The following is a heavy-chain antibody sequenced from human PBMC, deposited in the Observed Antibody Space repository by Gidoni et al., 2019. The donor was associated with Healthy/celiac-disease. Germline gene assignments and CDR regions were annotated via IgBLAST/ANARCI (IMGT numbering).Heavy chain of an antibody. CDR1: GGTFSSYA. Sequence: QVQLVQSGAEVKKPGSSVKVSCKASGGTFSSYAISWVRQAPGQGLEWMGGIIPIFGTANYAQKFQGRVTITADESTRTAYMELSSLRSEDTAVYYCAREGYCISTSCYALGYWGQGTLVTVSS. D-gene: IGHD2-2*01. CDR3: AREGYCISTSCYALGY. V-gene: IGHV1-69*01. CDR2: IIPIFGTA. J-gene: IGHJ4*02.